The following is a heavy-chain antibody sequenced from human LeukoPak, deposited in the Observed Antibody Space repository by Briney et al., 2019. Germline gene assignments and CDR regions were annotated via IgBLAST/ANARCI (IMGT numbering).Heavy chain of an antibody. CDR2: IYPGDSDT. Sequence: GEPLKISCQGSGYSFTTYWIGWVRQMPGKGLVWMGIIYPGDSDTTYSPSFQGQVTISADKSISTAYLQWSSLKASDTAMYYCAIAVSSGFSSTWYYFDYWGQGTLLTVSS. D-gene: IGHD6-13*01. J-gene: IGHJ4*02. CDR3: AIAVSSGFSSTWYYFDY. CDR1: GYSFTTYW. V-gene: IGHV5-51*01.